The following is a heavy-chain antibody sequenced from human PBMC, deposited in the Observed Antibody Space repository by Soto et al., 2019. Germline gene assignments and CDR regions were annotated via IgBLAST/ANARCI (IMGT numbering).Heavy chain of an antibody. D-gene: IGHD2-8*01. CDR1: GFAFQTYT. CDR3: AKVGVLRTNFRWFDL. Sequence: EGQLVESGGGLVKPGGSLRLSCAASGFAFQTYTMEWLRQPPGKGLEWVSSITISGNYIYYADSVKGRFTISRDNGRNSVDLQMNSLRADDTAVYYCAKVGVLRTNFRWFDLWGQGNLVTVSS. V-gene: IGHV3-21*01. J-gene: IGHJ5*02. CDR2: ITISGNYI.